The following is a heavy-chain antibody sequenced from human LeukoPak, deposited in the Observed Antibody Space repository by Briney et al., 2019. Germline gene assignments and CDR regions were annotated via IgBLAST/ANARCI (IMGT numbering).Heavy chain of an antibody. CDR3: ANPRDSSTWYTFDY. CDR2: ISSSGGST. Sequence: PGGSLRLSCAASGFTFDDYAMHWVRQAPGKGLEWVSGISSSGGSTSYADSVKGRFTISRDNSKNTLYLQMNSLRAEDTAVYYCANPRDSSTWYTFDYWGQGTLVTVSS. CDR1: GFTFDDYA. J-gene: IGHJ4*02. V-gene: IGHV3-23*01. D-gene: IGHD6-13*01.